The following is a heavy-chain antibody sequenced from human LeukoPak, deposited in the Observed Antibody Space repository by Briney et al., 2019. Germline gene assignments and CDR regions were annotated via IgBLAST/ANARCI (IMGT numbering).Heavy chain of an antibody. Sequence: ASVKVSCKASGYTFTGYYMHWVRQAPGQGLEWMGWTNPNSGGTNYAQKFQGRVTMTRDTSISTAYMELSRLRSDDTAVYYCARVSDYGDYVSGFDYWGQGTLVTVSS. D-gene: IGHD4-17*01. V-gene: IGHV1-2*02. CDR2: TNPNSGGT. CDR3: ARVSDYGDYVSGFDY. CDR1: GYTFTGYY. J-gene: IGHJ4*02.